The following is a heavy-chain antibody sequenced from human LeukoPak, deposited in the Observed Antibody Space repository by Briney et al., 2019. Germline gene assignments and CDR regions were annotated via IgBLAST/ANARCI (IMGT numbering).Heavy chain of an antibody. CDR3: ARAGIAAAAEGVDY. CDR2: INPNSGGT. D-gene: IGHD6-13*01. V-gene: IGHV1-2*02. CDR1: GYTFTGYY. J-gene: IGHJ4*02. Sequence: ASVEVSCKASGYTFTGYYMHWVRQAPGQGLEWMGWINPNSGGTNYAQKFQGRVTMTRDTSISTAYMELSRLRSDDTAVYYCARAGIAAAAEGVDYWGQGTLVTVSS.